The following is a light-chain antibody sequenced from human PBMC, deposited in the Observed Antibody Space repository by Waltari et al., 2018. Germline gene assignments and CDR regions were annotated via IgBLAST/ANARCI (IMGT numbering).Light chain of an antibody. CDR3: QQYGDSPWT. V-gene: IGKV3-20*01. CDR2: GAS. J-gene: IGKJ1*01. CDR1: QSLSGSD. Sequence: DIVLTQSPGTLSLSPGEEATLSCRASQSLSGSDLAWYQQKPGQAPRLFMYGASSRATGIPDRVSGSGSGTDFTLTISRLEPEDSGVYYCQQYGDSPWTFGQGTTVEIK.